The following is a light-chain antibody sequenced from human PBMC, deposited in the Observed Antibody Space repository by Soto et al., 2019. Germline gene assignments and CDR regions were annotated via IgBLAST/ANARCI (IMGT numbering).Light chain of an antibody. J-gene: IGLJ3*02. V-gene: IGLV2-8*01. CDR2: EVT. Sequence: QSVLTQPPSASGSPGQSVTISCTGTSSDVGNYNYVSWYQQHPGKAPKLMIYEVTKRPSGVPDRFSGSKSGNTASLTVSGLQAEGEADYYCSSYAGSKTLFGGGTKLTVL. CDR3: SSYAGSKTL. CDR1: SSDVGNYNY.